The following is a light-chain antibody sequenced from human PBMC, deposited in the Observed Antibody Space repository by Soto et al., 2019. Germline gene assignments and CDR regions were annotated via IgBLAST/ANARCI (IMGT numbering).Light chain of an antibody. CDR1: SSDVGGYDY. CDR3: SSYTGGNPSYV. CDR2: EVT. Sequence: QSVLTQPASACGSPGQSVTISCTGTSSDVGGYDYVSWYQQHPGKAPKLMIYEVTIRPSGVSDRFSGSKSGNTASLTVSGRQAEDEADYYCSSYTGGNPSYVLGTGTK. V-gene: IGLV2-8*01. J-gene: IGLJ1*01.